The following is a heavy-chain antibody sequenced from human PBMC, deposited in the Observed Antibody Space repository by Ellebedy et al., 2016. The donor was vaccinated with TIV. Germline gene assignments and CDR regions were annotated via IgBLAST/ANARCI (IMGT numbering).Heavy chain of an antibody. CDR1: GYTFTGYY. CDR3: ANNLPRTGDFDY. J-gene: IGHJ4*02. Sequence: ASVKVSCKASGYTFTGYYMHWVRQVPRQGLEWMGWINPNSGGTKYAQNFQGWVTMTRDTSINTAYMELRSLTSEDTAVYYCANNLPRTGDFDYWGQGTLVTVSS. CDR2: INPNSGGT. D-gene: IGHD7-27*01. V-gene: IGHV1-2*04.